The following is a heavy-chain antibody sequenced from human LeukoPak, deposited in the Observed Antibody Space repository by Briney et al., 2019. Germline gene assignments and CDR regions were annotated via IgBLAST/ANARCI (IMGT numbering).Heavy chain of an antibody. D-gene: IGHD3-22*01. CDR2: INPNSGGT. Sequence: ASVKVSCKASGYTFTGYYMHWVRQAPGQGLEWMGWINPNSGGTNYAQKFQGRVTMTRDTSISTAYMELSRLRSDDTAVYYCARALGNYFDTSGPYYFDSWGQGTLVTVSS. J-gene: IGHJ4*02. CDR1: GYTFTGYY. CDR3: ARALGNYFDTSGPYYFDS. V-gene: IGHV1-2*02.